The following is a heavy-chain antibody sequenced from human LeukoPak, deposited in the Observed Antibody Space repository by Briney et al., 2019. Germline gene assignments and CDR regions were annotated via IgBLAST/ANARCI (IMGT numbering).Heavy chain of an antibody. J-gene: IGHJ4*02. V-gene: IGHV4-59*01. Sequence: SETLSLTCTVSGGSISSYYWSWIRQPPGKGLEWIGYFYYSGSTNYNPSLKSRVSISVDTSKNQFSLKLSSVTTADTAVYYCARKFYFDNNGYYWGQGALVTVSS. CDR3: ARKFYFDNNGYY. D-gene: IGHD3-22*01. CDR2: FYYSGST. CDR1: GGSISSYY.